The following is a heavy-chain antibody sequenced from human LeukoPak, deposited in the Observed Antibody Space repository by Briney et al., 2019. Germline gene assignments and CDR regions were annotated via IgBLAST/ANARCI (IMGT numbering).Heavy chain of an antibody. D-gene: IGHD3-22*01. V-gene: IGHV4-34*01. Sequence: PSETLSLTCAVYGGSFSGYYWSWIRQPPGKGLEWIGEINHSGSTNYNPSLKSRVTISVDTSKTQFSLKLSSVTAADTAVYYCARANRSGYYYGLGGLLDYWGQGTLVTVSS. CDR3: ARANRSGYYYGLGGLLDY. J-gene: IGHJ4*02. CDR1: GGSFSGYY. CDR2: INHSGST.